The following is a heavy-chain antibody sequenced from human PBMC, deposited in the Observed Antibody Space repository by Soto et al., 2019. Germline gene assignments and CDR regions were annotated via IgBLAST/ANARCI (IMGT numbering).Heavy chain of an antibody. Sequence: GGSLRLSCAASGFTFSSYAMHWVRQAPGKGLEWVAVISYDGSNKYYADSVKGRFTISRDNSKNTLYLQMNSLRAEDTAVYYCAGDPVDSSRYISLGGYYFDYWGQGTLVTVSS. D-gene: IGHD6-13*01. CDR2: ISYDGSNK. J-gene: IGHJ4*02. CDR3: AGDPVDSSRYISLGGYYFDY. V-gene: IGHV3-30-3*01. CDR1: GFTFSSYA.